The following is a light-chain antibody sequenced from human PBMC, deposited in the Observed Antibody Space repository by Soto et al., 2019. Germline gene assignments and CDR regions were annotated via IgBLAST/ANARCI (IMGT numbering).Light chain of an antibody. Sequence: ALTQPRSVSGSPGQSVTISCTGTSSDVGGYNYVSWYQQHPGKAPKLMTYDVSKRPSGVPDRFSGSKSGNTASLTISGLQAEDEADYYCCSYAGSYTFVFGTGTKVTVL. CDR1: SSDVGGYNY. J-gene: IGLJ1*01. CDR2: DVS. V-gene: IGLV2-11*01. CDR3: CSYAGSYTFV.